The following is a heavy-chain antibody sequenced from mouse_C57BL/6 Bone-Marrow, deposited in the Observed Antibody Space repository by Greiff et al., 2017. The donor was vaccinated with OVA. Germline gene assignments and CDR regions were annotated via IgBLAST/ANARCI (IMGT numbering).Heavy chain of an antibody. CDR2: ISDGGSYT. Sequence: EVLRVESGGGLVKPGGSLKLSCAASGFTFSSYAMSWVRQTPEKRLEWVATISDGGSYTYYPDNVKGRFTISRDNAKNNLYLQMSHLKSEDTAMYYCARDGYYLYAMDYWGQGTSVTVSS. J-gene: IGHJ4*01. D-gene: IGHD2-3*01. CDR3: ARDGYYLYAMDY. V-gene: IGHV5-4*01. CDR1: GFTFSSYA.